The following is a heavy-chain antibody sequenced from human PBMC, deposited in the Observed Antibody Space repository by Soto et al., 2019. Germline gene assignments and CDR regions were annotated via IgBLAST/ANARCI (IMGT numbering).Heavy chain of an antibody. CDR3: EKERRYSFDAFDI. Sequence: ESGGGVVQPGRSLRLSCAASGFTFSSYGMHWVRQAPGKGLEWVAIISYDGSNKYYGDSVKGRFTISRDNSKNTLYLQMNSLRAEDTAVYYCEKERRYSFDAFDIWGQGTMVTVSS. CDR1: GFTFSSYG. D-gene: IGHD5-18*01. J-gene: IGHJ3*02. CDR2: ISYDGSNK. V-gene: IGHV3-30*18.